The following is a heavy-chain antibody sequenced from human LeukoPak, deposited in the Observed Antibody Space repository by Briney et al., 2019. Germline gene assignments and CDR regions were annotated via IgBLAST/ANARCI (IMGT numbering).Heavy chain of an antibody. J-gene: IGHJ3*02. V-gene: IGHV3-30-3*01. CDR1: GFTFSSYA. CDR3: ARDLLSFPDHDSSDGGFDI. D-gene: IGHD3-22*01. CDR2: ISYDGSNK. Sequence: PGGSLRLSCAASGFTFSSYAMHWVRQAPGKGLEWVAVISYDGSNKYYADSVKGRFTISRDNSKNTLYLQMNSLRAEDTAVYYCARDLLSFPDHDSSDGGFDIWGQGTMVTVSS.